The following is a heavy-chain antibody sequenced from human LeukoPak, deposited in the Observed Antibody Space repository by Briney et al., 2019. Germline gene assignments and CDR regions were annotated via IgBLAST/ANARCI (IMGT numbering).Heavy chain of an antibody. CDR3: AKQLGYCSDGSCYFPY. J-gene: IGHJ4*02. V-gene: IGHV3-23*01. CDR1: GFTFSSYA. CDR2: ISGSGGST. D-gene: IGHD2-15*01. Sequence: SGGSLRLSCAASGFTFSSYAMSWGRQAPGKGLEWVSAISGSGGSTYYADSVQGRFTISRDNSKSTLCLQMNSLRAEDTAVYYCAKQLGYCSDGSCYFPYWGQGTPVTVSS.